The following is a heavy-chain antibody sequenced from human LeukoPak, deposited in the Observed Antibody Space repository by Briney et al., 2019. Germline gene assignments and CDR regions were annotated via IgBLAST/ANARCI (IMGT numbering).Heavy chain of an antibody. CDR2: ISGSGGST. D-gene: IGHD2-15*01. J-gene: IGHJ1*01. CDR1: GFTFSSYA. Sequence: PGGSLRLSCAASGFTFSSYAMSWVRQAPGEGREWGSAISGSGGSTYYADSVKGRFTLSTDNSKTTLYLQMNSLRAEDTAVYYCATSYCSGGSCYPQYFQHWGQGTLVTVSS. CDR3: ATSYCSGGSCYPQYFQH. V-gene: IGHV3-23*01.